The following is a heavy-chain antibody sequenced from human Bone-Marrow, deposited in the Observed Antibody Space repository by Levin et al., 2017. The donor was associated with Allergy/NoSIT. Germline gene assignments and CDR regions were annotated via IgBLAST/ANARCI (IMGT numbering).Heavy chain of an antibody. CDR1: GGPVTNGGYS. J-gene: IGHJ6*02. V-gene: IGHV4-30-2*01. CDR2: ISHTADT. Sequence: PSETLSLTCAVSGGPVTNGGYSWSWIRQAPGEGLEWIGYISHTADTQYNPSLKSRVTISIDTSKNHFSLTLISVTAADTATYYCARGPPPEAYFYGFDVWGQGTTVTVSS. CDR3: ARGPPPEAYFYGFDV.